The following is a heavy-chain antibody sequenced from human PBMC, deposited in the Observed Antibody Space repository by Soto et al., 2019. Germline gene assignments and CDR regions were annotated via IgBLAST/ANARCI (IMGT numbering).Heavy chain of an antibody. CDR3: AAVMGSDYDYVWGSLTFDD. J-gene: IGHJ4*02. CDR1: GFIFRSTA. CDR2: ISGSGVST. V-gene: IGHV3-23*01. Sequence: EVELLESGGGLSPPGGSLRLSGAAYGFIFRSTAMAWVREAPGKGLEWVSHISGSGVSTYFSDSVKGRFTISRDNSNNTLYLQMNSLRAEDTAVYFCAAVMGSDYDYVWGSLTFDDWGQGTLVTVSS. D-gene: IGHD3-16*01.